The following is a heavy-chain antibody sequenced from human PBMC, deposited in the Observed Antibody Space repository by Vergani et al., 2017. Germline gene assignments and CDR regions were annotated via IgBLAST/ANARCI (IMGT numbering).Heavy chain of an antibody. D-gene: IGHD6-19*01. CDR3: AREQWLPIDYFDY. CDR1: GGTFSSSS. Sequence: QVQLVQSGAEVKKPGSSVKVSCKASGGTFSSSSTLWVRQAPGQGLEWMGGIIPMFGTTYYAQKLQGRVTMTTDTSTSTAYMELRSLRSDDTAVYYCAREQWLPIDYFDYWGQGTLVTVSS. J-gene: IGHJ4*02. V-gene: IGHV1-69*06. CDR2: IIPMFGTT.